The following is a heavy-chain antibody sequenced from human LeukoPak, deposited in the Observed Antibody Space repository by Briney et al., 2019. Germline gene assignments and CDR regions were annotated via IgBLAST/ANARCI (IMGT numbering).Heavy chain of an antibody. J-gene: IGHJ5*01. Sequence: SETLSLTCTVSGGPISSGSYYWSWIRQPAGKGLEWIGRIYTTGSTNYNPSLKSRVTIPIDTSKNQFSLKLGSVTAADTAVYYCAGDLPYTYAFNSWGQGTLVSVSS. CDR1: GGPISSGSYY. CDR3: AGDLPYTYAFNS. D-gene: IGHD5-18*01. V-gene: IGHV4-61*02. CDR2: IYTTGST.